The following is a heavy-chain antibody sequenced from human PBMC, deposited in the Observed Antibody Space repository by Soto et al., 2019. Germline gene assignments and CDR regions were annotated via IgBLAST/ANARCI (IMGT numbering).Heavy chain of an antibody. CDR3: AKVLTKILSQYGMDV. CDR2: ISYDGSNK. CDR1: GLPFSNYV. Sequence: GGSMILSCTASGLPFSNYVMHLGRHAPGKGLEWVAVISYDGSNKYYADSVKGRFTISRDNSKNTLYLQMNSLRAEDTAVYYCAKVLTKILSQYGMDVWGQGTTVTVSS. D-gene: IGHD3-9*01. V-gene: IGHV3-30*18. J-gene: IGHJ6*02.